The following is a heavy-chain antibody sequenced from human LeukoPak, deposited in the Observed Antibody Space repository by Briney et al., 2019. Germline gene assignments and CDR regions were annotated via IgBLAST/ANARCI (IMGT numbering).Heavy chain of an antibody. Sequence: SVKVSCKASGGTFSRYTITWVRQAPGQGLEWMGGIIPFFGTANYAQQFQGRVTITTDESTSTAYMELSSLRSEDTAVYYCATVGGLTGTTRESGWYYFDYWGQGTLVTVSS. V-gene: IGHV1-69*05. CDR1: GGTFSRYT. D-gene: IGHD1-7*01. J-gene: IGHJ4*02. CDR2: IIPFFGTA. CDR3: ATVGGLTGTTRESGWYYFDY.